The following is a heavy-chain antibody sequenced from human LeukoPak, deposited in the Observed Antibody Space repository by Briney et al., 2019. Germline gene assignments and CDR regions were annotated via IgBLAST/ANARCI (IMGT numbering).Heavy chain of an antibody. D-gene: IGHD3-10*01. CDR1: GGSISSYY. CDR2: IYYSGST. V-gene: IGHV4-59*01. CDR3: AXXXXXXGSGSYYNY. Sequence: TSETLSLTCTVSGGSISSYYWSWIRQPPGKGLEWIGYIYYSGSTNYNPSLKSRVTISVGTSKNQFSLKLTSVTAADTAVYYCAXXXXXXGSGSYYNYWGQGTLVTVSS. J-gene: IGHJ4*02.